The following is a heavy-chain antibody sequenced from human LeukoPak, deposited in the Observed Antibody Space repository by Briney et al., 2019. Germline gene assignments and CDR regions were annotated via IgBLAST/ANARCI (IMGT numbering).Heavy chain of an antibody. CDR1: GFTFSSYG. V-gene: IGHV3-30*02. J-gene: IGHJ3*02. CDR3: AKEKFFTPIVGATPDAFDI. Sequence: GGSLRLSCAASGFTFSSYGMHWVRQAPGKGLEWVAFIRYDGSNKYYAGSVKGRFTISRDNSKNTLYLQMNSLRAEDTAVYYCAKEKFFTPIVGATPDAFDIWGQGTMVTVSS. CDR2: IRYDGSNK. D-gene: IGHD1-26*01.